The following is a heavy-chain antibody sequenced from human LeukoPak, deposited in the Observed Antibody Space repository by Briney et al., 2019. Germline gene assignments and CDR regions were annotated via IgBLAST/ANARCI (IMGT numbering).Heavy chain of an antibody. CDR3: ARSYYYGPFDP. V-gene: IGHV4-61*02. J-gene: IGHJ5*02. Sequence: SESLSLTCTVSGGSISSGSYYWSWIRQPAGKGLEWIGRIYTSGSTNYNPSLKSRVTISVDTSKNQFSLKLSSVTAADTAVYYCARSYYYGPFDPWGQGTLVTVSS. D-gene: IGHD3-10*01. CDR1: GGSISSGSYY. CDR2: IYTSGST.